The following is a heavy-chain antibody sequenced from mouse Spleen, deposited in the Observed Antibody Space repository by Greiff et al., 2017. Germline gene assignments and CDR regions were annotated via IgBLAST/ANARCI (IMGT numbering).Heavy chain of an antibody. CDR2: INPYNGGT. V-gene: IGHV1-19*01. Sequence: EVQLQQSGPVLVKPGASVKMSCKASGYTFTDYYMNWVKQSHGKSLEWIGVINPYNGGTSYNQKFKGKATLTVDKSSSTAYMELNSLTSEDSAVYYCAKTARATYAMDYWGQGTSVTVSS. D-gene: IGHD3-2*01. CDR1: GYTFTDYY. CDR3: AKTARATYAMDY. J-gene: IGHJ4*01.